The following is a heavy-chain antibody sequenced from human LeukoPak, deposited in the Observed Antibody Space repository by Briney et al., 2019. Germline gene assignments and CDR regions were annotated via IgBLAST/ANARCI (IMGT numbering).Heavy chain of an antibody. CDR1: GGSISSYY. Sequence: PSETLSLTCTVSGGSISSYYWSWIRQPPGKGLEWIGHIHYSGSTNYNPSLKSRVTISLDTSKNQFSLRLTSVTAADTAVYYCASTEWNYARWGQGTLVTVSS. CDR2: IHYSGST. CDR3: ASTEWNYAR. J-gene: IGHJ4*02. D-gene: IGHD1-7*01. V-gene: IGHV4-59*08.